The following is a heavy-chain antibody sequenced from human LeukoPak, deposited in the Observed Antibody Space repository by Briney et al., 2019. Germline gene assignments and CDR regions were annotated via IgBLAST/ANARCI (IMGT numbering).Heavy chain of an antibody. J-gene: IGHJ4*02. D-gene: IGHD3-10*01. CDR1: GFTFSSYG. Sequence: TGGSLRLSCAASGFTFSSYGMHWVRQAPGKGLEWVAVISYDGSNKYYADSVKGRFTISRDNSKNTLYLQMNSLRAEDTAVYYCAKDRWFGESLSYYFDYWGQGTLVTVSS. CDR3: AKDRWFGESLSYYFDY. V-gene: IGHV3-30*18. CDR2: ISYDGSNK.